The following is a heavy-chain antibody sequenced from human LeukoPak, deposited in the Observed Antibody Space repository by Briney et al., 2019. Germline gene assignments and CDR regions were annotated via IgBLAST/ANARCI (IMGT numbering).Heavy chain of an antibody. Sequence: GESLKISCKGSGSSFTSYWIGWVHQMPGKGLEWMEIIYPGDSDTRYSPSFQGQVTISADKSISTAYLQWSSLKASDTGMYYGVRRYYYGSGSRFDCWVQGTLVSVSS. V-gene: IGHV5-51*07. J-gene: IGHJ5*01. CDR1: GSSFTSYW. CDR2: IYPGDSDT. CDR3: VRRYYYGSGSRFDC. D-gene: IGHD3-10*01.